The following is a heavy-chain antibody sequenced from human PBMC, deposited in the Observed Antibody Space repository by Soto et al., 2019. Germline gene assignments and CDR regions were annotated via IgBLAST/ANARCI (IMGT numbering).Heavy chain of an antibody. CDR3: ARDSGVGPIGY. J-gene: IGHJ4*02. CDR2: ISAFTGDT. D-gene: IGHD3-3*01. Sequence: QVQLVQSGAELKKPGASVKVSCKASGYTFTTYGISWVRQAPGQGLEWMGWISAFTGDTNYAQKLQGRVTMTTDTSRSTAYMEVMSLRSDATAVYYCARDSGVGPIGYWGQGTLVTVSS. V-gene: IGHV1-18*01. CDR1: GYTFTTYG.